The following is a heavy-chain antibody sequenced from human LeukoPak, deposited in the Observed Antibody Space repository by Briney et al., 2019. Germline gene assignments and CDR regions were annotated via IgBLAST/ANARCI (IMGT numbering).Heavy chain of an antibody. V-gene: IGHV4-4*07. CDR3: ARDQYYYDSSGYLGLNAFDI. Sequence: SETLSLTCTVSGGSISSYYWSWIRQPAGKGLEWIGRIYTSGSTNYNPSLKSRVTMSVDTAKNQFSLKLSSVTAADTAVYYCARDQYYYDSSGYLGLNAFDIWGQGTMVTVSS. D-gene: IGHD3-22*01. CDR1: GGSISSYY. CDR2: IYTSGST. J-gene: IGHJ3*02.